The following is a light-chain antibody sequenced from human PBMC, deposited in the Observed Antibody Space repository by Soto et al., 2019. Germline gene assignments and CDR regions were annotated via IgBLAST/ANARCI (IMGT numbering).Light chain of an antibody. CDR2: DAS. V-gene: IGKV1-17*01. J-gene: IGKJ4*01. CDR1: QGIRSD. Sequence: DIQMTQSPSSLSASVGDRVTITCRASQGIRSDLGWFQQTPGKAPKRLIYDASSLQSGVPSRFSGSGSGTELTLTISSLQPEDFATYYCQHLHSYPLSFGGGTKVDIK. CDR3: QHLHSYPLS.